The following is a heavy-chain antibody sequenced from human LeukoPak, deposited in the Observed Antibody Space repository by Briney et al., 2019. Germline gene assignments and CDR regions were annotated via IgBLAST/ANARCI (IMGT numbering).Heavy chain of an antibody. CDR3: ARRSLRYFDWLLPTSGFDY. V-gene: IGHV3-7*01. Sequence: GGSLRLSCAASGFTFSSYWMSWVRQAPGKGLERVANIKQDGSEKYYVDSVKGRFTISRDNAKNSLYLQMNSLRAEDTAVYYCARRSLRYFDWLLPTSGFDYWGQGTLVTVSS. J-gene: IGHJ4*02. CDR2: IKQDGSEK. D-gene: IGHD3-9*01. CDR1: GFTFSSYW.